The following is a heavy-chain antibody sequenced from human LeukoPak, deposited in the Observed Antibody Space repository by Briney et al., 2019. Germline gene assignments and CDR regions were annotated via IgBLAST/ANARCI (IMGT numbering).Heavy chain of an antibody. D-gene: IGHD5-12*01. CDR1: GGSVSGYY. CDR3: ARRDIVATIST. J-gene: IGHJ1*01. V-gene: IGHV4-59*08. Sequence: SETLSLTCTVSGGSVSGYYWSWIRQPPGRGLEWIGYIYYSGSTNYNPSLKSRVTISLDTSKNQFSLRLSSVTAADTAVYYCARRDIVATISTWGQGTLVTVSS. CDR2: IYYSGST.